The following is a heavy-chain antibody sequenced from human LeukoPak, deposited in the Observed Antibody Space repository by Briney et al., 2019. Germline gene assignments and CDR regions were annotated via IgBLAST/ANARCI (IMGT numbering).Heavy chain of an antibody. CDR1: GFSVSGSY. D-gene: IGHD6-13*01. J-gene: IGHJ4*02. Sequence: PGGSLRLSCAAPGFSVSGSYMSWVRQAPGKGLEWVSLIYTGGSTYYADSVKGRFTISRDTSKNTLYLQMNSLRAEDTAVYYCARVYSSNWYFDYWGQGTLVTVSS. CDR3: ARVYSSNWYFDY. V-gene: IGHV3-53*01. CDR2: IYTGGST.